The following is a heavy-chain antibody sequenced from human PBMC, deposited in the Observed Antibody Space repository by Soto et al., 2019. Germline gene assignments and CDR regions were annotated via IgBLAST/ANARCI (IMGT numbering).Heavy chain of an antibody. CDR3: AKERVGATTSDYYYYGMDV. D-gene: IGHD1-26*01. CDR1: GFTFSSYG. CDR2: ISYDGSNK. V-gene: IGHV3-30*18. Sequence: GGSLRLSCAASGFTFSSYGMHWVRQAPGKGLEWVAVISYDGSNKYYADSVKGRFTISRDNSKNTLYLQMNSLRAEDTAVYYCAKERVGATTSDYYYYGMDVWGQGTTVTVSS. J-gene: IGHJ6*02.